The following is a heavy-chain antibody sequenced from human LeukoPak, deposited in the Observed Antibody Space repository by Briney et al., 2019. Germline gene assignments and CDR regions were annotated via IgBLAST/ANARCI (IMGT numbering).Heavy chain of an antibody. J-gene: IGHJ4*02. CDR2: ISAYNGNT. CDR3: ARVVAWVTGGDY. CDR1: GYTFTSYG. V-gene: IGHV1-18*01. D-gene: IGHD2-21*02. Sequence: ASVKVSCKASGYTFTSYGISWVRQAPGQGLEWMGWISAYNGNTNYAQKLQGRVTMTTDTSTSTPYMEMRSLRSDDTAVYYCARVVAWVTGGDYWGQGTLVTVSS.